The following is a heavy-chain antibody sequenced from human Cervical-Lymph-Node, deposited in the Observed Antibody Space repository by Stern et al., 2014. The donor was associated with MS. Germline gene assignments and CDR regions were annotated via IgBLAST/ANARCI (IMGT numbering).Heavy chain of an antibody. D-gene: IGHD4-23*01. CDR1: EYTFTYFF. V-gene: IGHV1-46*03. CDR2: INPSGGFT. Sequence: QVQLVQSGAEVKKPGASVKVSCKASEYTFTYFFMHWVRQAPGQGLEWMGVINPSGGFTTYAQKFQGRGTMTRDTSTSTVYMELTSLTSEDTAVYYCASARNSAFDIWGQGTLVTVSS. J-gene: IGHJ3*02. CDR3: ASARNSAFDI.